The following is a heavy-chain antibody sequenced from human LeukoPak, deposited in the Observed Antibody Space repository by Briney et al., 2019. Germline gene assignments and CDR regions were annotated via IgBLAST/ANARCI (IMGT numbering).Heavy chain of an antibody. CDR3: ARNRYYYGSGNYGVPNWFDP. V-gene: IGHV4-39*01. Sequence: SETLSLTCTVSGGSISSNIYWGWIRQPPGKGLEWIGSIYYSGSTYYNPSLKSRVTISVDTSKNQFSLKLSSVTVADTAVYYCARNRYYYGSGNYGVPNWFDPWGQGTLVTVSS. D-gene: IGHD3-10*01. J-gene: IGHJ5*02. CDR2: IYYSGST. CDR1: GGSISSNIY.